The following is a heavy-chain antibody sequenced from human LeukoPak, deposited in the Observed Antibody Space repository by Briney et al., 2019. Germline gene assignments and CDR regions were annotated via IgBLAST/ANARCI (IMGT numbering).Heavy chain of an antibody. Sequence: SETLSLTCTVSGYSISSGYYWGWIRQPPGKGLEWIGSIYHSGSTYYNPSLKSRVTISVDTSKNQFSLKLSSVTAADTAVYYCARVYEISGIDYWGQGTLVTVSS. J-gene: IGHJ4*02. CDR2: IYHSGST. CDR3: ARVYEISGIDY. CDR1: GYSISSGYY. D-gene: IGHD2/OR15-2a*01. V-gene: IGHV4-38-2*02.